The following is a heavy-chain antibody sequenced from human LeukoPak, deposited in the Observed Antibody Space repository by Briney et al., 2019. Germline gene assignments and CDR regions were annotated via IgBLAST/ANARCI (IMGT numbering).Heavy chain of an antibody. CDR3: ARGDQSYGY. D-gene: IGHD3-10*01. Sequence: PSETLSLTCSVSVGSIRDSYWSWIRHPPGKGLEWIGYIYNSGTTSYNPSLKGQVTISVDTSKNQFSLKLYSVTAADTAVYYCARGDQSYGYWGQGTLVTVSS. V-gene: IGHV4-59*01. CDR1: VGSIRDSY. CDR2: IYNSGTT. J-gene: IGHJ4*02.